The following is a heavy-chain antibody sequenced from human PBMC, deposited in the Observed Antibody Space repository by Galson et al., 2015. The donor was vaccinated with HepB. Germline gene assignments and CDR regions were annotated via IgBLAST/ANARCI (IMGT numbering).Heavy chain of an antibody. Sequence: SLRLSCAASGFTFSSYAMHWVRQAPGKGLEWVAVISYDGSNKYYADSVKGRFTISRDNSKNTLYLQMNSLRAEDTAVYYCARAFSVVPRGGIDYWGQGTLVTVSS. CDR1: GFTFSSYA. D-gene: IGHD5-12*01. CDR2: ISYDGSNK. V-gene: IGHV3-30-3*01. CDR3: ARAFSVVPRGGIDY. J-gene: IGHJ4*02.